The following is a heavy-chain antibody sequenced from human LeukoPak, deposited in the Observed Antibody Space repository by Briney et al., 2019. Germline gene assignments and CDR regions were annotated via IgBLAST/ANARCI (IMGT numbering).Heavy chain of an antibody. Sequence: PGGSLRLPCTVSGFTVSSNSMSWVRQAPGKGLEWVSFIYSDNTHYSDSVKGRFTISRDNSKNTLYLQMNSLRVEDTAVYYCAKDRGIISDYWGQGTLVTVSS. CDR1: GFTVSSNS. D-gene: IGHD3-10*01. J-gene: IGHJ4*02. V-gene: IGHV3-53*01. CDR3: AKDRGIISDY. CDR2: IYSDNT.